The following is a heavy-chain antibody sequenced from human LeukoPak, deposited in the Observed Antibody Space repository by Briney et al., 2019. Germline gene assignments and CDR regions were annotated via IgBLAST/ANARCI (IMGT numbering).Heavy chain of an antibody. Sequence: SETLSLTCTVSGGSISGGNYYWSWIRKPAGKGLEWIGRIYTSGSTNYNPSLKSRVTISVDTSKTPFSLKLSSVTAADTAVYYCAREGDYYDTSGTLDYWGQGTLVTVSS. J-gene: IGHJ4*02. CDR1: GGSISGGNYY. CDR2: IYTSGST. D-gene: IGHD3-22*01. V-gene: IGHV4-61*02. CDR3: AREGDYYDTSGTLDY.